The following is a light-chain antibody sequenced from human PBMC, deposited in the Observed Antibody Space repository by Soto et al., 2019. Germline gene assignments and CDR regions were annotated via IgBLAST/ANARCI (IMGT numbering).Light chain of an antibody. V-gene: IGLV7-46*01. Sequence: QAVVTQEPSLTVSPGGTVTLTCGSITGAVTSGHYPYWFQRKPGQAPRTLIYDTSNKHSWTPARFSGSLLGGKAALTLSGAQPEDEAEYYCLLSYSDARSVVFGGGTKLTVL. CDR2: DTS. J-gene: IGLJ2*01. CDR3: LLSYSDARSVV. CDR1: TGAVTSGHY.